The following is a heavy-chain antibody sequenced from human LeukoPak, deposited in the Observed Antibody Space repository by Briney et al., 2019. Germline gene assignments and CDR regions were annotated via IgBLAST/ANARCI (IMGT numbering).Heavy chain of an antibody. D-gene: IGHD6-6*01. CDR3: AKSSSPYSSSIYYFDY. J-gene: IGHJ4*02. Sequence: PGGSLRLSCAASGFTFSSYAMSWVRQAPGKGLEWVPIIGGSGGTTYYADSVKGRFTISRDNSKNTPYLQMNSLRVEDTAVYYCAKSSSPYSSSIYYFDYWGQGTLVTVSS. CDR2: IGGSGGTT. V-gene: IGHV3-23*01. CDR1: GFTFSSYA.